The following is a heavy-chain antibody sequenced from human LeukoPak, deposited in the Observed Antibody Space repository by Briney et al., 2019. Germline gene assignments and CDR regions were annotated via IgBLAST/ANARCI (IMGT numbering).Heavy chain of an antibody. CDR1: GGSISNTNW. CDR3: SRENGAFSPFGY. CDR2: ISLTGLT. V-gene: IGHV4-4*02. D-gene: IGHD2-8*01. Sequence: SGTLSLTCGVSGGSISNTNWWSWARQPPGQGLEWIGEISLTGLTHYNPSLESRVTVSLDKSKNQLSLNLTSVTAADTAVYYCSRENGAFSPFGYWGQGTLVTVLS. J-gene: IGHJ4*02.